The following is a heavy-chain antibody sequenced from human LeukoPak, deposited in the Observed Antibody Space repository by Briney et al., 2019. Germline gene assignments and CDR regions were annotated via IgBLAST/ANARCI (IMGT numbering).Heavy chain of an antibody. CDR2: IDHRGDI. Sequence: SETLSLTCAVYGGSFSRYYWSWIRQSPGKGLEWIAEIDHRGDINYNPSVKSRVTISVDTSKNQFSLKVRSLSAADTAVYYCARGATISETGYFDFWGQGTWSPSPQ. D-gene: IGHD5-24*01. CDR3: ARGATISETGYFDF. CDR1: GGSFSRYY. V-gene: IGHV4-34*01. J-gene: IGHJ4*03.